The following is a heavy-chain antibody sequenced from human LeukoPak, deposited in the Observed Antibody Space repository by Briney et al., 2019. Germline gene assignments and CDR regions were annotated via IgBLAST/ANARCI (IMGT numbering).Heavy chain of an antibody. Sequence: ASVKVSCKASGYTCTSYGISWVRQAPGQGLEWMGWISAYNGNTNYAQKLQGRVTMTTDTSTSTAYMELRSLRSDDTAVYYCARSTAMVGSNWFDPWGQGTLVTVSS. CDR1: GYTCTSYG. J-gene: IGHJ5*02. D-gene: IGHD5-18*01. V-gene: IGHV1-18*01. CDR3: ARSTAMVGSNWFDP. CDR2: ISAYNGNT.